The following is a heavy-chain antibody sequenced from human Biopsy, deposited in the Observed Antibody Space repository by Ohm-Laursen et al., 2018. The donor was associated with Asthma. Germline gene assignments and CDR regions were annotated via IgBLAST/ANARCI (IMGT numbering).Heavy chain of an antibody. CDR2: ISYDGRET. D-gene: IGHD2-21*02. CDR1: GFRFPIYG. J-gene: IGHJ6*02. Sequence: SLRLSCAASGFRFPIYGMHWVRPGPGKGPEWAALISYDGRETGYVDSVKGRFTISRDNFRNTVHLQMSSLRPEDSAVYYCTRDRFYNSVTSESFYYGVDVWGQGTTVTVSS. V-gene: IGHV3-30*03. CDR3: TRDRFYNSVTSESFYYGVDV.